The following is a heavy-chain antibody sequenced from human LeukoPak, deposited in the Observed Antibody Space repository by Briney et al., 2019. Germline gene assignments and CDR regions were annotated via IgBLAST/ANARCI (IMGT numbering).Heavy chain of an antibody. Sequence: GASVKVSCKASGHTFTSYYMHWVRQAPGQGLEWMGIIDPSGGSTSYAQKFQGRVTMTRDTSTSTVYMELSSLRSEDTAVYYCARDSSSYYFDYWGQGTLVTVSS. J-gene: IGHJ4*02. V-gene: IGHV1-46*01. D-gene: IGHD6-13*01. CDR2: IDPSGGST. CDR1: GHTFTSYY. CDR3: ARDSSSYYFDY.